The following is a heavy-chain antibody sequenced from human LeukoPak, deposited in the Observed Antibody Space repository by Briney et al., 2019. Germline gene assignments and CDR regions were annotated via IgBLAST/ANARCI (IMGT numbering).Heavy chain of an antibody. Sequence: GGSLRLSCAASGFIFSTNAMSWVRQAPGKGLEWVSVISGKDGSTHYADSVRGRFTISRDNSKNTLYLQMNGLRAEDTAVYYCAKGCSRGGMDVWGQGTTVTVSS. CDR1: GFIFSTNA. CDR3: AKGCSRGGMDV. D-gene: IGHD2-15*01. J-gene: IGHJ6*02. CDR2: ISGKDGST. V-gene: IGHV3-23*01.